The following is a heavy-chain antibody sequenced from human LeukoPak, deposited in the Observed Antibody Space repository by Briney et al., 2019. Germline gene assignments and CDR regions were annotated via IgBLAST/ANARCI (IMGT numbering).Heavy chain of an antibody. Sequence: ASVKVSCKASGGTFSSYAISWVRQAPGQGLEWMGGIIPIFGTANYAQKFQGRVTITADKSTSTAYMELSSLRSEDTAVYYCARAKGGPSIRFDPWGQGTLVTVSS. CDR1: GGTFSSYA. D-gene: IGHD2-15*01. CDR3: ARAKGGPSIRFDP. CDR2: IIPIFGTA. V-gene: IGHV1-69*06. J-gene: IGHJ5*02.